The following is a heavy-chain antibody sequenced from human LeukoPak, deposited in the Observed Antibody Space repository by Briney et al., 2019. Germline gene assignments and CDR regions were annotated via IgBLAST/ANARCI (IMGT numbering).Heavy chain of an antibody. CDR3: AKDAVIVGAPLDGFDI. V-gene: IGHV3-23*01. J-gene: IGHJ3*02. D-gene: IGHD1-26*01. Sequence: PGGSLRLSCVTSGFTFRKYGMAWVRQAPGKGLEWVSGISASGTSTFYADSVRGRFTISRDNSKNTLFLEMISLRVEDTALYYCAKDAVIVGAPLDGFDIWGQATLVTVSS. CDR2: ISASGTST. CDR1: GFTFRKYG.